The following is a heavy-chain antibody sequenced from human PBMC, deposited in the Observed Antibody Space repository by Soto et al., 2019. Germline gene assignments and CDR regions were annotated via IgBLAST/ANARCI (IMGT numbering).Heavy chain of an antibody. Sequence: QVQLVQSGAEVKKPGASVRVSCKASGYSFTDYHIHWVRQAPGQGLEWLGRINPKSGGTSTAQKFQGWVTMTRDRSISPIYLDLTRLRSDDTAVYFCARGHSTDCSHGVCSFFYNPDMDVWAKGPTVTVSS. CDR1: GYSFTDYH. J-gene: IGHJ6*04. CDR2: INPKSGGT. D-gene: IGHD2-8*01. V-gene: IGHV1-2*04. CDR3: ARGHSTDCSHGVCSFFYNPDMDV.